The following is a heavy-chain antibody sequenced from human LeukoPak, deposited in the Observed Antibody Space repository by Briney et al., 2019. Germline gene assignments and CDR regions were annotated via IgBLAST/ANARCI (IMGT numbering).Heavy chain of an antibody. Sequence: GGSLRLSCAASGFXFSSYSMNWVRQAPGKGLEWVSSISSSSSYIYYADSVKGRFTISRDNAKNSLYLQMNSLRAEDTAVYYCASWRSSGSYYVWGQGTLVTVSS. CDR2: ISSSSSYI. V-gene: IGHV3-21*01. D-gene: IGHD1-26*01. CDR3: ASWRSSGSYYV. J-gene: IGHJ4*02. CDR1: GFXFSSYS.